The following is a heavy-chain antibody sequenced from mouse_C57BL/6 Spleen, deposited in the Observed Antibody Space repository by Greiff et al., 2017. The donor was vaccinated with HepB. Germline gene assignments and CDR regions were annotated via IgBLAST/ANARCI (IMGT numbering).Heavy chain of an antibody. CDR3: ARRKGYYPDWYVDV. V-gene: IGHV1-85*01. D-gene: IGHD1-1*01. Sequence: QVQLKESGPELVKPGASVKLSCKASGYTFTSYDINWVKQRPGQGLEWIGWIYPRDGSTKYNEKFKGKATLTVDTSSSTAHMELHSLTSEDSAVYFCARRKGYYPDWYVDVWGTGTTVTGSS. CDR2: IYPRDGST. CDR1: GYTFTSYD. J-gene: IGHJ1*03.